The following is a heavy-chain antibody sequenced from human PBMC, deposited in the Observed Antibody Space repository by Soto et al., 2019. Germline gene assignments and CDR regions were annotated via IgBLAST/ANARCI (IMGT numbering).Heavy chain of an antibody. CDR2: ISSGSSDT. V-gene: IGHV3-21*01. Sequence: GGSLRLSCAAYGFTFSRVDMHWVRQVPGKGLEGVASISSGSSDTWYADSVKGRFIISRDNAQNSLFLQMNTLRPEDTAMYYCAIVAYWGLGSKVTVSS. CDR3: AIVAY. J-gene: IGHJ4*02. CDR1: GFTFSRVD.